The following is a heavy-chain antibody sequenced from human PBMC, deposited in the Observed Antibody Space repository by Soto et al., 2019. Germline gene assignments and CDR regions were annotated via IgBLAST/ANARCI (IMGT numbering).Heavy chain of an antibody. J-gene: IGHJ5*02. D-gene: IGHD1-1*01. CDR2: IYYSGST. CDR1: GGSISSYY. V-gene: IGHV4-59*12. CDR3: ARVPKGNWNDPSNWFDP. Sequence: SETLSLTCTVSGGSISSYYWSWIRQPPGKGLEWIGYIYYSGSTNYNPSLKSRVTISVDTSKNQFSLKLSSVTAADTAVYYCARVPKGNWNDPSNWFDPWGQGTLVTVSS.